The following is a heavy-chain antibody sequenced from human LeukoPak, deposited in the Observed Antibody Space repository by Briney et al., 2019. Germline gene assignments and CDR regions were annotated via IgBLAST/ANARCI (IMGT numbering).Heavy chain of an antibody. CDR2: ISGRGRGGST. Sequence: GGSLRLSCAASGFTFSNFALSWVRQAPGKGLEWVSAISGRGRGGSTNYADSVKGRFTISRDNSKNTLYLQMNSLRAEDTAVYYCAKGFGLDYGDYGPLIENYFFHYWGQGTLVTVSS. V-gene: IGHV3-23*01. CDR1: GFTFSNFA. CDR3: AKGFGLDYGDYGPLIENYFFHY. J-gene: IGHJ4*02. D-gene: IGHD4-17*01.